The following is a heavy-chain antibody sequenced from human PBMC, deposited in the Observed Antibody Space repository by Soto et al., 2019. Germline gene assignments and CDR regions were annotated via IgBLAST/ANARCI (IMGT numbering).Heavy chain of an antibody. CDR3: TTTHLRGAFDI. Sequence: EVQLVESGGGLVKPGGSLRLSCAASGLSFSNAWMSWVGQTPGKGLQWLGRIKSKTDGGTIVYAAPVIGKFTISRDDSKSTLYLQMNSLKTEDTAVYYCTTTHLRGAFDIWGHGTLVTVSS. J-gene: IGHJ3*02. CDR1: GLSFSNAW. V-gene: IGHV3-15*01. D-gene: IGHD5-12*01. CDR2: IKSKTDGGTI.